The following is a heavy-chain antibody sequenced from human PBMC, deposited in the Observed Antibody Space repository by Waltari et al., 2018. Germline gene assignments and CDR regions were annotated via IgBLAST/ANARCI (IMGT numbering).Heavy chain of an antibody. V-gene: IGHV3-53*01. J-gene: IGHJ4*02. D-gene: IGHD1-26*01. CDR2: IYSGGST. CDR1: GFTVSSRY. Sequence: EVKLVESGGGLIQPGGSLRLPCAASGFTVSSRYMTWVRQAPGKGLEWVSVIYSGGSTYYADSVKGRFTISRDNSNNTLFLQMNSLRAEDTAVYYCARGRSGSYCFDYWGQGTLVTVSS. CDR3: ARGRSGSYCFDY.